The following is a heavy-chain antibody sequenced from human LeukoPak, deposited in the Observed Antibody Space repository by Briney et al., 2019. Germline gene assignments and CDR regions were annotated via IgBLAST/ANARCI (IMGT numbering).Heavy chain of an antibody. CDR2: IIPIFGTA. J-gene: IGHJ3*02. D-gene: IGHD1-26*01. CDR3: ARGVGATTAAFDI. V-gene: IGHV1-69*05. CDR1: GGTFSSYA. Sequence: RASVKVSCKASGGTFSSYAISWVRQAPGQGLEWMGRIIPIFGTANYAQKFQGRVTITTDESTSTAYMELSSLRSEDTAVYYCARGVGATTAAFDIWGQGTMVTVSS.